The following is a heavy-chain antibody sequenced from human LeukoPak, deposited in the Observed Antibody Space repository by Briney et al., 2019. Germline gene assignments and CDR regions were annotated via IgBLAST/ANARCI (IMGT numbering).Heavy chain of an antibody. D-gene: IGHD4-17*01. Sequence: GGSLRLSCAASGFTFSSYSMNWVRQAPGKGLEWVSYISSSSSTIYYADSVKGRFTISRDNAKNSLYLQMNSLRAEDTAVYYCARVRRSSTGARYFDLWGCGTLVTVSS. CDR3: ARVRRSSTGARYFDL. J-gene: IGHJ2*01. CDR2: ISSSSSTI. V-gene: IGHV3-48*01. CDR1: GFTFSSYS.